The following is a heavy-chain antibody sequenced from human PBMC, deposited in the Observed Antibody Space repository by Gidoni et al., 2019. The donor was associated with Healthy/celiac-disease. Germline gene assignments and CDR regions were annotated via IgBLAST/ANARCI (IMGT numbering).Heavy chain of an antibody. V-gene: IGHV3-7*03. CDR3: ASGRSYYYDSSGYYGN. Sequence: EVQLVESGGGLVQPGGSLRLSGAASGFTFSSYWMSWVRQAPGKGLEWVANIKQDGSEKYYVDSVKGRFTISRDNAKNSLYLQMNSLRAEDTAVYYCASGRSYYYDSSGYYGNWGQGTLVTVSS. J-gene: IGHJ4*02. CDR2: IKQDGSEK. D-gene: IGHD3-22*01. CDR1: GFTFSSYW.